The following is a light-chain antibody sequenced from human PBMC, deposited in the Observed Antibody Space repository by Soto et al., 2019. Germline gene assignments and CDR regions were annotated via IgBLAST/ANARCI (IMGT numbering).Light chain of an antibody. CDR3: ASWDDSLNTLV. CDR1: FSNVGSTS. CDR2: TND. Sequence: SVLTQPPSASGTPGQRVTISCSGSFSNVGSTSVNWYHQQFPVAAPNLLIYTNDQRPSGVPDRFSASRSGTSASLAITGLQSEDEADYYCASWDDSLNTLVFGGGTKVTVL. J-gene: IGLJ2*01. V-gene: IGLV1-44*01.